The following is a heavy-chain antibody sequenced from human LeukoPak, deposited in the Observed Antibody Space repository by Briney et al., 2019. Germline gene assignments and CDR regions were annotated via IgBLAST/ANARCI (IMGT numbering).Heavy chain of an antibody. Sequence: PSGTLSLTCAVSGGSISSSNWWSWVRQPPGKGLEWIGEIYHSGSTNYNPSLKSQVTISVDKSKNQFSLKLSSVTAAGTAVYYCARGDRYSSGWYLFDYWGQGTLVTVSS. CDR3: ARGDRYSSGWYLFDY. CDR1: GGSISSSNW. CDR2: IYHSGST. V-gene: IGHV4-4*02. D-gene: IGHD6-19*01. J-gene: IGHJ4*02.